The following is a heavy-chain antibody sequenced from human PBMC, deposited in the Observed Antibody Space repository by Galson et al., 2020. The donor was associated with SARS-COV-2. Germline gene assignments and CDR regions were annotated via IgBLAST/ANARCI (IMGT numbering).Heavy chain of an antibody. D-gene: IGHD3-3*01. J-gene: IGHJ4*02. CDR3: ARAGRSGYYRDY. Sequence: GGSLRLSCAASGFIFSDFYMRWIRQAPGKGLEWISYIGPTGSTIYYADSVKGRFTISRDNARNSLYLQMNSLRADDTAFYYCARAGRSGYYRDYWGQGTLVTVSS. V-gene: IGHV3-11*04. CDR1: GFIFSDFY. CDR2: IGPTGSTI.